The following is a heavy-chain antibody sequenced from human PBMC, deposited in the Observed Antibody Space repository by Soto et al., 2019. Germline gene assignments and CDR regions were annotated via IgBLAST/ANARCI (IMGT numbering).Heavy chain of an antibody. CDR3: ARDDDYEAKAFDS. J-gene: IGHJ4*02. V-gene: IGHV3-33*01. CDR2: IWNDGIRK. CDR1: GFTFSRYG. Sequence: GGSLRLSCAASGFTFSRYGMHWVRQAPGKGLEWVALIWNDGIRKVYVDSVKGRFTISRDNSKNTLDLKMNSLRAEDTAVYYCARDDDYEAKAFDSWGPGTMVTVXS. D-gene: IGHD3-22*01.